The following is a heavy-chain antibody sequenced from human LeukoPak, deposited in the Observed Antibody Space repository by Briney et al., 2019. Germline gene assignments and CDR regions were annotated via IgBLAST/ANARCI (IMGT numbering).Heavy chain of an antibody. CDR1: GYTFTGYY. Sequence: ASVKVSCKASGYTFTGYYMHWVRQAPGQGLEWMGWINPNSGGTNYAQKFQGRVTMTRDTSTSTAYMELSRLRSDDTAVYYCASRGYDILTGYYKDAFDIWGQGTMVTVSS. CDR2: INPNSGGT. D-gene: IGHD3-9*01. J-gene: IGHJ3*02. V-gene: IGHV1-2*02. CDR3: ASRGYDILTGYYKDAFDI.